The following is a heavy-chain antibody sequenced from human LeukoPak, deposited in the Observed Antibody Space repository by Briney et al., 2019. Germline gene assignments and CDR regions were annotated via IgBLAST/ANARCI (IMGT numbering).Heavy chain of an antibody. CDR3: ARAPEFSSGWLLDY. CDR2: IHTSGST. V-gene: IGHV4-4*07. Sequence: SETLSLTCTASGDSISSYYWSWIRQSAGKGLEWIGRIHTSGSTDYSPSLKSRVTMSIDTSKTQFSLKVNSVTAADTGVYYCARAPEFSSGWLLDYWGQGSLVTVSS. CDR1: GDSISSYY. D-gene: IGHD6-19*01. J-gene: IGHJ4*02.